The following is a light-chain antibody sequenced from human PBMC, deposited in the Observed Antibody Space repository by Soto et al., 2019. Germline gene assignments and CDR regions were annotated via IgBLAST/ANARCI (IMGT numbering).Light chain of an antibody. CDR2: GAS. Sequence: EIVLTQSPGTLSLSPGERATLSCRASQSVRSSYLAWYQQNAGQAPRLLIYGASSRATGIPDRFSGSGSGTDFTLTISRLEPEDFAVYYCLQYGTFPRTFVQGTKVEIK. CDR1: QSVRSSY. CDR3: LQYGTFPRT. V-gene: IGKV3-20*01. J-gene: IGKJ1*01.